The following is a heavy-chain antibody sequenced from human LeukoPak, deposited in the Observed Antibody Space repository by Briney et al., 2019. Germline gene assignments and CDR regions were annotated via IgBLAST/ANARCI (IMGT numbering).Heavy chain of an antibody. CDR1: GYTFTNYD. CDR2: MSPNSGDT. V-gene: IGHV1-8*01. D-gene: IGHD3-10*01. J-gene: IGHJ4*02. CDR3: ARNYYGSGSFEN. Sequence: ASVKVSCKASGYTFTNYDINWVRQAPGRGLEWMGWMSPNSGDTGYAQNFQGRVTLTRDTSISTAYMELSSLKSEDTAVYYCARNYYGSGSFENWGQGTLVTVSS.